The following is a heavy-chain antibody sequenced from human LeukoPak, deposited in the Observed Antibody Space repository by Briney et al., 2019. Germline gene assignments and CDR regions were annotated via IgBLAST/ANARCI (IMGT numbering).Heavy chain of an antibody. V-gene: IGHV3-15*01. CDR2: IKSKTDGGTT. J-gene: IGHJ3*02. CDR1: GFTFSNAW. CDR3: TTDRAYLRYFDWLADDAFDI. D-gene: IGHD3-9*01. Sequence: GGSLRLSCAASGFTFSNAWMSWVRQAPGKGLEWVGRIKSKTDGGTTDYAAPVKGRFTISRDDSKNTLYLQMNSLKTEDTAVYYCTTDRAYLRYFDWLADDAFDIWGQGTMVTVYS.